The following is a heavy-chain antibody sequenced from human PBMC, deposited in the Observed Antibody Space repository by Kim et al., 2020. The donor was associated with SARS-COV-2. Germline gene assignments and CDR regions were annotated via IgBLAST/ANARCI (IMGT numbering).Heavy chain of an antibody. Sequence: GGSLRLSCAASGFTFSSYAMHWVRQAPGKGLEWVAVISYDGSNKYYADSVKGRFTISRDNSKNTLYLQMNSLRAEDMAVYYCAREGDYGDYGQLDYWGQGTLVTVSS. CDR3: AREGDYGDYGQLDY. D-gene: IGHD4-17*01. V-gene: IGHV3-30*04. J-gene: IGHJ4*02. CDR1: GFTFSSYA. CDR2: ISYDGSNK.